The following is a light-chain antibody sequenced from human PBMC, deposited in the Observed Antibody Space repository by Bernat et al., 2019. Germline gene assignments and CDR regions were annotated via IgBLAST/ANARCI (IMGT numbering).Light chain of an antibody. Sequence: DIQMTQSPSSLSASVGDRVTITCRASQNIGNYLNWYQQKPGKAHKLLIYAASTLQSGVPSRFSGSGSGTDFTLTISSLKREDFATYCCQQSYRTLSLITFGPRTKVHVK. CDR1: QNIGNY. CDR3: QQSYRTLSLIT. J-gene: IGKJ3*01. CDR2: AAS. V-gene: IGKV1-39*01.